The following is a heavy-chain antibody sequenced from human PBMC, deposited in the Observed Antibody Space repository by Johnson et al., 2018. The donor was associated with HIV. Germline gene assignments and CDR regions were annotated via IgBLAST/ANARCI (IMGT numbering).Heavy chain of an antibody. CDR2: ISYDGSNK. J-gene: IGHJ3*02. CDR3: AREEVASMIVVVLAYDAFDI. V-gene: IGHV3-30-3*01. D-gene: IGHD3-22*01. Sequence: QVQVLESGGGLVQPGGSLRLSCAASGFTFSSYAMHWVRQAPGKGLEWVAVISYDGSNKYYADSVKGRFTISRDNSKNTLYLQMNSLRAEDTAVYYCAREEVASMIVVVLAYDAFDIWGQGTMVTVSS. CDR1: GFTFSSYA.